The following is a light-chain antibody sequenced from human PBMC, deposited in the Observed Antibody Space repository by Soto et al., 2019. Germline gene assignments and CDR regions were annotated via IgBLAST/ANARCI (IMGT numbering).Light chain of an antibody. CDR3: QSYDSSLRGYV. CDR2: GNA. Sequence: QSVLTQPPSVSGAPGQRVTISCTGGSSNIGAGYDVHWYRQLPGTAPQLLIYGNADRPSGVPDRFSGSKSGTSASLATTGLQAEDEADYYCQSYDSSLRGYVFGSGTKVTVL. CDR1: SSNIGAGYD. J-gene: IGLJ1*01. V-gene: IGLV1-40*01.